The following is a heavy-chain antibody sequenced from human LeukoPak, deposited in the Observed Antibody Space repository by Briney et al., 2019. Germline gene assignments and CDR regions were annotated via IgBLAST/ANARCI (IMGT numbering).Heavy chain of an antibody. CDR1: GFTFSSYE. J-gene: IGHJ6*03. CDR2: ISSSGSTI. V-gene: IGHV3-48*03. CDR3: ARDASIAVAGVYYYYYMDV. D-gene: IGHD6-19*01. Sequence: GGSLRLSCAASGFTFSSYEMNWVRQAPGKGLEWVSYISSSGSTIYYADSAKGRFTISRDNAKNSLYLQMNSLRAEDTAVYYCARDASIAVAGVYYYYYMDVWGKGTTVTISS.